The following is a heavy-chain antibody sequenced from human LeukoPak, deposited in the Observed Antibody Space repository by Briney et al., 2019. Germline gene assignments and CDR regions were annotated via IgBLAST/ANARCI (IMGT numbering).Heavy chain of an antibody. J-gene: IGHJ5*02. Sequence: GGSXEISCQGSGSSFTSYWIGWVRQLPGKGREWMGIIYPGDSDTRYSPSFQGQVTISADKSISTAYLQWSSLKASDTAMYYCARHAFGGGGYSYGLPDWFDPWGQGTLVTVSS. CDR1: GSSFTSYW. CDR3: ARHAFGGGGYSYGLPDWFDP. D-gene: IGHD5-18*01. CDR2: IYPGDSDT. V-gene: IGHV5-51*01.